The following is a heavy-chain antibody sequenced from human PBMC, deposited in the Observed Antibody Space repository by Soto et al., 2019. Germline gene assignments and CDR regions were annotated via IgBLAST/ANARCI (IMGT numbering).Heavy chain of an antibody. CDR2: INPNSGGT. Sequence: ASVKVSCKASGYTFTDYYMHWVRQAPGQGLEWMGWINPNSGGTNYAQKFQGRVTMTRDTSISTAYMELNRLRSDDTAVYYCARDKSPSTGWAGMDVCGQGTKVTVYS. CDR3: ARDKSPSTGWAGMDV. D-gene: IGHD3-9*01. J-gene: IGHJ6*02. V-gene: IGHV1-2*02. CDR1: GYTFTDYY.